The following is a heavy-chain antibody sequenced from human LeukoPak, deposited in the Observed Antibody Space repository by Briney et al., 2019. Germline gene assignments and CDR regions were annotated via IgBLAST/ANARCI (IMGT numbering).Heavy chain of an antibody. D-gene: IGHD1-20*01. J-gene: IGHJ4*02. CDR3: AKGIPGTTGLDY. CDR1: GFTFSNYG. Sequence: PGGSLRLSCAASGFTFSNYGMYWVRQAPGKGLEWVAVISHDGSNKHYGGSVKDRFTISRDSSKNTLFLQMNSLRVEDTAVYYCAKGIPGTTGLDYWGQGTLVTVSS. CDR2: ISHDGSNK. V-gene: IGHV3-30*18.